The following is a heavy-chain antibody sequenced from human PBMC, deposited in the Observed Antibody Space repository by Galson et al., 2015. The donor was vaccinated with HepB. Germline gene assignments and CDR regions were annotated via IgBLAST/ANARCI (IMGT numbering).Heavy chain of an antibody. CDR2: IKEDGSEK. V-gene: IGHV3-7*02. D-gene: IGHD1-20*01. CDR1: EFILSMYW. Sequence: SLRLSCAASEFILSMYWMNWVRQAPGKGLEWVANIKEDGSEKNYVDSVKGRFTISRDNSKNTLYLQMNSLRPEDTAVYYCARILYNWNLNYYYGMDVWGQGTTVTVSS. CDR3: ARILYNWNLNYYYGMDV. J-gene: IGHJ6*02.